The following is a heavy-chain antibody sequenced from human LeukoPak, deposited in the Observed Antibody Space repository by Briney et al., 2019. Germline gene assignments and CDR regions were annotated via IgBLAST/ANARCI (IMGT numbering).Heavy chain of an antibody. CDR1: GFTFSSYA. CDR3: ARARYYGSGSYAFDI. Sequence: GGSLRLSCAASGFTFSSYAMSWVRQAPGKGLEWVSGISGSGGRTYYADSVKGRFTISRDNAKNSLYLQMNSLRAEDTAVYYCARARYYGSGSYAFDIWGQGTMVTVSS. D-gene: IGHD3-10*01. V-gene: IGHV3-23*01. J-gene: IGHJ3*02. CDR2: ISGSGGRT.